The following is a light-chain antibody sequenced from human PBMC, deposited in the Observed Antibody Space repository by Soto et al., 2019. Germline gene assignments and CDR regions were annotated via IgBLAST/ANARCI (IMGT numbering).Light chain of an antibody. CDR3: QQANSYPWT. CDR2: KTS. V-gene: IGKV1-5*03. CDR1: QSIGSW. Sequence: QMSLAPSTRSRSGGEQVNNTCRASQSIGSWLAWYQQKPGKAPKLLIYKTSILENGVPSRFSGCGSGTEFTLTISSLQPEDFATYYCQQANSYPWTFGQGTKVDIK. J-gene: IGKJ1*01.